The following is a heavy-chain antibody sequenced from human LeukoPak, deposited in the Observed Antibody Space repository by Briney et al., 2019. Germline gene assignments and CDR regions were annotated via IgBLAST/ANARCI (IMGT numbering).Heavy chain of an antibody. CDR3: ATGDSSGYIHN. V-gene: IGHV1-24*01. CDR1: GYTLTELS. J-gene: IGHJ4*02. Sequence: VASVEVSCKVSGYTLTELSMHWVRQAPGKGLEWMGGFDPEDGETIYAQKFQGRVTMTEDTSTDTAYMELSSLRSEDTAVYYCATGDSSGYIHNWGQGTLVTVSS. D-gene: IGHD3-22*01. CDR2: FDPEDGET.